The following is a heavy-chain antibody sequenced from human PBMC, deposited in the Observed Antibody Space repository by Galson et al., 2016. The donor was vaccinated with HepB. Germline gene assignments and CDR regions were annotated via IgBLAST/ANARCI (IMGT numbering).Heavy chain of an antibody. Sequence: SVKVSCKASGYTFANYGISWVRQAPGQGLEWMGWSSAYNGNKKYAQKFQGRVIMTTDTSTSTEYMELRSLRPDDTAVYYCARDRRVALFGMDVWGQGTTVTVPS. J-gene: IGHJ6*02. D-gene: IGHD3-3*01. CDR2: SSAYNGNK. V-gene: IGHV1-18*01. CDR3: ARDRRVALFGMDV. CDR1: GYTFANYG.